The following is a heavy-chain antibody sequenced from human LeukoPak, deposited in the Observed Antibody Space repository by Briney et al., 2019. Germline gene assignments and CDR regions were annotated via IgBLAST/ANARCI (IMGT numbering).Heavy chain of an antibody. CDR1: GGSISSYY. CDR3: ATVSTAARRSYFDY. V-gene: IGHV4-59*01. D-gene: IGHD6-6*01. CDR2: IYYSGST. J-gene: IGHJ4*02. Sequence: SETLSLTCTVSGGSISSYYWSWIRQPPGKGLEWIGYIYYSGSTNYNPSLKSRVTISVDTSKNQFSLKLSSVTAADTGVYYCATVSTAARRSYFDYWGQGTLVTVSS.